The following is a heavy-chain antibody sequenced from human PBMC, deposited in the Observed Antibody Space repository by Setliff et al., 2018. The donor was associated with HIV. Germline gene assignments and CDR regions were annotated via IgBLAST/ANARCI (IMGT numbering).Heavy chain of an antibody. CDR1: GGSISSSSYY. CDR3: TRHLPVYYGSGVSYYFDY. CDR2: IYYSGST. J-gene: IGHJ4*02. V-gene: IGHV4-39*01. Sequence: SETLSLTCTVSGGSISSSSYYWGWIRQPPGKGLEWIGSIYYSGSTYYNPSLKSRVTISVDTSKNEVSLKLTSVTAADTAMYYCTRHLPVYYGSGVSYYFDYWGQGTLVTVSS. D-gene: IGHD3-10*01.